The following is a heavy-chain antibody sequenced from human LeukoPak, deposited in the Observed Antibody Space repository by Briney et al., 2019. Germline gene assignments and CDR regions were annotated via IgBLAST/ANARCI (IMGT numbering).Heavy chain of an antibody. CDR3: ARAGATWRHGWFDP. Sequence: SETLSLTCTFSGGSISSYYWSWIRQPPGKGLEWIGYIYYSGSTNYNPSLKSRVTISVDTSKNQFSLKLSSVTAADTAVYYCARAGATWRHGWFDPWGQGTLVTVSS. D-gene: IGHD1-26*01. J-gene: IGHJ5*02. CDR1: GGSISSYY. V-gene: IGHV4-59*01. CDR2: IYYSGST.